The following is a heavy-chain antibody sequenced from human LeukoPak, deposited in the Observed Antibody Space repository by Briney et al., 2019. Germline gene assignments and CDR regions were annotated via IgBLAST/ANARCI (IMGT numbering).Heavy chain of an antibody. Sequence: GGSLKLSCAASGFTFSGSAIHWVRQSSGNGLEWVGQIDKKDKGYATATAYAASVKGRFTISRDDSINTAYLQMKSLKTEDTALYYCTRDSGTYTWFDPWGQGTLVTVSA. J-gene: IGHJ5*02. CDR1: GFTFSGSA. D-gene: IGHD1-26*01. CDR2: IDKKDKGYATAT. V-gene: IGHV3-73*01. CDR3: TRDSGTYTWFDP.